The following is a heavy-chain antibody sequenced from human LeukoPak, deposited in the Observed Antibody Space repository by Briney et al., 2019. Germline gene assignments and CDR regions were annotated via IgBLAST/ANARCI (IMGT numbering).Heavy chain of an antibody. J-gene: IGHJ3*02. CDR1: GSTFSTYA. Sequence: PGGSLRLSCAASGSTFSTYAMSWVRQAPGQGLEWVSAITGSGGSTYYADSVKGRFTISRDNSKNTLYLQMNSLRAEDTAVYYCAKALVGATAHAFDIWGQGTMVTVSS. CDR3: AKALVGATAHAFDI. V-gene: IGHV3-23*01. CDR2: ITGSGGST. D-gene: IGHD1-26*01.